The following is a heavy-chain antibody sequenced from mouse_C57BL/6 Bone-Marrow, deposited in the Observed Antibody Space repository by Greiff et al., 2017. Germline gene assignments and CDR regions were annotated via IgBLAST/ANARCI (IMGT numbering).Heavy chain of an antibody. V-gene: IGHV1-18*01. CDR3: ARGGVYWYFDV. J-gene: IGHJ1*03. CDR2: INPNNGGT. Sequence: EVQLQQSGPELVKPGASVKISCKASGYTFTDYNMDWVKQSHGKSLEWIGDINPNNGGTIYNQKFKGKATLTVDKSSSTAYMELRSLTSEDTAVYYGARGGVYWYFDVWGTGTTVTVSA. CDR1: GYTFTDYN.